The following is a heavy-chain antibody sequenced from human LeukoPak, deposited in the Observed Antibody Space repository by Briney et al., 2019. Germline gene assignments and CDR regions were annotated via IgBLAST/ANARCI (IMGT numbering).Heavy chain of an antibody. CDR3: AKDGKRYCSGGSCYGPFDY. Sequence: GGSLRLSCAASGFTFDDYAMHWVRQAPGKGLEGVSGISWNSGSIGYADSVKGRFTISRDNSKNTLYLQMNSLRAEDTAVYYCAKDGKRYCSGGSCYGPFDYWGQGTLVTVSS. CDR1: GFTFDDYA. V-gene: IGHV3-9*01. J-gene: IGHJ4*02. CDR2: ISWNSGSI. D-gene: IGHD2-15*01.